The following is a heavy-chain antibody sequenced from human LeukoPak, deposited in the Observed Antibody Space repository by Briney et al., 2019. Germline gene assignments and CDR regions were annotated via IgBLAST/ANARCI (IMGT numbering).Heavy chain of an antibody. Sequence: GGSLRLSCAASGYTLSSYSMNWVHQAPGKGLEWVSSISSSSSYIYYADSVKGRFTISRDNAKNSLYLQMNSLRAEDTAVYYCARDEDTVVVPAAFDYWGQGTLVTVSS. D-gene: IGHD2-2*01. V-gene: IGHV3-21*01. J-gene: IGHJ4*02. CDR3: ARDEDTVVVPAAFDY. CDR1: GYTLSSYS. CDR2: ISSSSSYI.